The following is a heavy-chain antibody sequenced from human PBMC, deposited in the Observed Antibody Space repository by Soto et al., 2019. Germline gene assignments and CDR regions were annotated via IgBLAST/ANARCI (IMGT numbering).Heavy chain of an antibody. CDR1: GFIFSSYG. CDR2: IWYHGTNK. D-gene: IGHD4-17*01. Sequence: GGSLRLSCAASGFIFSSYGMHWVRQAPGKGLEWVAVIWYHGTNKYYVDSVKGRFTISRDNSKNTLYLQMNSLRAEDTAVYYCARDAPDYVNAFDIWGQGTMVTVSS. CDR3: ARDAPDYVNAFDI. V-gene: IGHV3-33*01. J-gene: IGHJ3*02.